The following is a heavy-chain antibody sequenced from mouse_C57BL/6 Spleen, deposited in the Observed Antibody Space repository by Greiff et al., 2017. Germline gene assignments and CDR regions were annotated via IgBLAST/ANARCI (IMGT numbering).Heavy chain of an antibody. D-gene: IGHD4-1*01. CDR3: SKRDWGLAY. CDR2: IRLKSDNYAT. Sequence: EVKLMESGGGLVQPGGSMKLSCVASGFTFSNYWMNWVRQSPEKGLEWVAQIRLKSDNYATHYAESVKGRFTISRDDSKSSVYLQMNNLRAEDNLSYYCSKRDWGLAYWGQGTLVTVSA. V-gene: IGHV6-3*01. J-gene: IGHJ3*01. CDR1: GFTFSNYW.